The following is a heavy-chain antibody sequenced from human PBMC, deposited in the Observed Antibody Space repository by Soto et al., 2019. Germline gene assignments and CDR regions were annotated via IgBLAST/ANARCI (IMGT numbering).Heavy chain of an antibody. V-gene: IGHV4-30-4*01. J-gene: IGHJ5*02. D-gene: IGHD1-1*01. CDR3: ARVPLELEPTVWFDP. CDR1: GGSVGSGDYY. Sequence: QVQLQESGPGLVKPSETLSLACTVSGGSVGSGDYYWSWIRQPPGKGLEWIGYIYYSGNTYYSPSLQSRVTISVDTSKNQFSLRLNSVTAADTAVYYCARVPLELEPTVWFDPWGQGTLVTVSS. CDR2: IYYSGNT.